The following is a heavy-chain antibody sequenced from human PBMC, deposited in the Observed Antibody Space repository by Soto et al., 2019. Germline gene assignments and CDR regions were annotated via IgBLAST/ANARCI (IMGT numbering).Heavy chain of an antibody. V-gene: IGHV4-59*01. J-gene: IGHJ4*02. Sequence: SETLSLTCTVSGFYISTYYWSWIRQAPGKGLEWIGYMYESGRTNYNPSLQSRVIISVDTSKNHFSLKLNSVTAADTAVYYCARGFKRYIDYWGQGTLVTVSS. D-gene: IGHD2-2*02. CDR2: MYESGRT. CDR3: ARGFKRYIDY. CDR1: GFYISTYY.